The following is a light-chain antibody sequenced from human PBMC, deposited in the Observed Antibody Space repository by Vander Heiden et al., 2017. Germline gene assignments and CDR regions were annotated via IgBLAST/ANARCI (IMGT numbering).Light chain of an antibody. Sequence: AIRITQSPSSLSASTGDRVTITCRASQGISSYLAWYQQKPGKAPKLLIYAASTLQSGVPSRFSGSGSGTDFTLTISCLQSEDFATYYCQQYDSYRSTFGHGTRLEIK. J-gene: IGKJ2*01. CDR2: AAS. V-gene: IGKV1-8*01. CDR1: QGISSY. CDR3: QQYDSYRST.